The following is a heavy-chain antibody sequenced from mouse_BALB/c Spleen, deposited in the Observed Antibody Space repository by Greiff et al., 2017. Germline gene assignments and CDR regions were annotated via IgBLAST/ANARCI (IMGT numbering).Heavy chain of an antibody. J-gene: IGHJ2*01. D-gene: IGHD2-4*01. CDR3: ARRGLYYDYDAGSFDY. Sequence: EVHLVESGGGLVKPGGSLKLSCAASGFTFSSYAMSWVRQTPEKRLEWVASISSGGSTYYPDSVKGRFTISRDNARNILYLQMSSLKSEDTAMYYCARRGLYYDYDAGSFDYWGQGTTLTVSS. V-gene: IGHV5-6-5*01. CDR2: ISSGGST. CDR1: GFTFSSYA.